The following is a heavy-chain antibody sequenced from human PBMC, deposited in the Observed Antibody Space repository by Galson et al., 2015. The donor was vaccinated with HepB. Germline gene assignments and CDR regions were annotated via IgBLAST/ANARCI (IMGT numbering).Heavy chain of an antibody. D-gene: IGHD5-24*01. J-gene: IGHJ4*02. Sequence: SLRLSCAASGFIFSTYTMNWVRQAPGKGLEWVSSISSRGDYIYYADSLKGRFTISRDNAKNSLYLQMNSLRAEDTAVYYCVRGFKQLVSMDGVNFDYWGQGTLVTVSS. CDR3: VRGFKQLVSMDGVNFDY. CDR1: GFIFSTYT. V-gene: IGHV3-21*01. CDR2: ISSRGDYI.